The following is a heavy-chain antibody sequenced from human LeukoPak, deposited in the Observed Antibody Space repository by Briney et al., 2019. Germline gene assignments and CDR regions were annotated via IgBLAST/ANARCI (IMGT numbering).Heavy chain of an antibody. J-gene: IGHJ4*02. CDR2: FNNVDKTI. CDR1: GFTFSSYS. D-gene: IGHD1-20*01. CDR3: ARRWYNWNAIDY. V-gene: IGHV3-48*04. Sequence: PGGSLRLSCAASGFTFSSYSMNWVRQAPGKGPEWVSYFNNVDKTIQYADSVKGRFTISRDNAKNSLYLQMNSLRAEDTAVYYCARRWYNWNAIDYWGQGTLVTVSS.